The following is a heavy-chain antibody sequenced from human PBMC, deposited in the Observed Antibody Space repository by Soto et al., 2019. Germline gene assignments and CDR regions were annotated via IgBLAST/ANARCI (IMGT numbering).Heavy chain of an antibody. CDR1: GFTFSTYT. CDR2: IVYDGGKI. CDR3: ASRSVPGYSYGEGFDY. J-gene: IGHJ4*02. D-gene: IGHD5-18*01. Sequence: QVQLVESGGAVVQPGRSLRLSCAASGFTFSTYTMHWVRQAPGKGLEWVALIVYDGGKIHYADSVKGRFTISRDNSKNTLSLQMNSLTAEDTGIYYCASRSVPGYSYGEGFDYWGQGTLVTGSA. V-gene: IGHV3-30-3*01.